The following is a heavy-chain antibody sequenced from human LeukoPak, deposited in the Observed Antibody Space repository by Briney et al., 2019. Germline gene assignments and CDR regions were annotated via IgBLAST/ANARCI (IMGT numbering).Heavy chain of an antibody. CDR1: GFTFSSYG. Sequence: PGGSLRLSCAASGFTFSSYGMHWVRQAPGKGLEWVAFIRYDGSNNYYADSVKGRFTISRDNSKNTLYLQMNSLRAEDTAVYYCAKCGAPAQYYYDFWSGPPPYYYYMDVWGKGTTVTVSS. V-gene: IGHV3-30*02. CDR2: IRYDGSNN. CDR3: AKCGAPAQYYYDFWSGPPPYYYYMDV. J-gene: IGHJ6*03. D-gene: IGHD3-3*01.